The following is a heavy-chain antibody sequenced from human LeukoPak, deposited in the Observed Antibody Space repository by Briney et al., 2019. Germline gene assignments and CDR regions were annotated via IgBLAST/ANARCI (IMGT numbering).Heavy chain of an antibody. CDR3: AKSGRNRFDY. Sequence: GGSLRLSCAASGFTFSGSAMHWVRQASGKGLEWVGRIRSKGNTYATAYAASVKGRFTISRDDSKNTAYLQMNSLKTEDTAVFYCAKSGRNRFDYWGQGTLVTVSS. J-gene: IGHJ4*02. D-gene: IGHD2-15*01. V-gene: IGHV3-73*01. CDR1: GFTFSGSA. CDR2: IRSKGNTYAT.